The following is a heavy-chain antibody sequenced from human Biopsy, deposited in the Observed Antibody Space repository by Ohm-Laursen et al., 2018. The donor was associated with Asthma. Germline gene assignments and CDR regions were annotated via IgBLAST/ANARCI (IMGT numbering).Heavy chain of an antibody. J-gene: IGHJ4*02. CDR2: INPSGAGT. Sequence: ATVKISCKASGFSFDNYFMHWVRQAPGQGLEWMGIINPSGAGTRYAERFRGRLIVTRDASTRTAFMDLRSLRSDDTAIYFCARARETTNYGDSDFDIWGQGTLITVSS. D-gene: IGHD2-8*01. CDR1: GFSFDNYF. CDR3: ARARETTNYGDSDFDI. V-gene: IGHV1-46*02.